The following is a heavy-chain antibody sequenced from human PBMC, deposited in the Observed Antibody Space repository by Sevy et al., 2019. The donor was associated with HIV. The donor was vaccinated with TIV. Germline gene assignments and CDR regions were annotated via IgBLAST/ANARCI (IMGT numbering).Heavy chain of an antibody. V-gene: IGHV3-48*03. CDR3: ARDLPPSATTVAHFDY. CDR1: GFPFSSYE. J-gene: IGHJ4*02. Sequence: GGSLRLSCTASGFPFSSYEMNWVRQAPGKGLEWVSYITNSGSTKYYSDSGKGRFTISRDNAKNSLYLQMNNLRAEDTAVYYCARDLPPSATTVAHFDYWGRGTLVTVSS. D-gene: IGHD4-17*01. CDR2: ITNSGSTK.